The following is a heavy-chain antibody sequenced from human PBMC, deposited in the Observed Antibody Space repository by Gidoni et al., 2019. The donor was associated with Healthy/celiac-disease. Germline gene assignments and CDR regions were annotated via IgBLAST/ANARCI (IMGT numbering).Heavy chain of an antibody. D-gene: IGHD3-10*01. CDR3: AKDGAYPGSYYFDY. CDR2: ISWNSGSI. CDR1: GFTFYDNA. J-gene: IGHJ4*02. Sequence: EVQLVESGGGLVQPGRSLRLSCAASGFTFYDNAMHWVRQAPGKGLDWVSGISWNSGSIGYADSVKGRFTISRDNAKNSLYLQMNSLRAEDTALYYCAKDGAYPGSYYFDYWGQGTLVTVSS. V-gene: IGHV3-9*01.